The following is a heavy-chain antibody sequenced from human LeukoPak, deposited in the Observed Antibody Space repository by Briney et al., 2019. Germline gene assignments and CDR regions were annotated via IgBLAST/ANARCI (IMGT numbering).Heavy chain of an antibody. CDR3: ARGGSYLSAFDI. Sequence: GGSLRLSCAASGFTVSSNYMSWVRQAPGKGLEWVSIIYSGGSTFYADSVKGRFTISRDNSKNTLYLQMNSLRAKDTAVYYCARGGSYLSAFDIWGQGTMVTVSS. CDR2: IYSGGST. CDR1: GFTVSSNY. J-gene: IGHJ3*02. V-gene: IGHV3-53*01. D-gene: IGHD1-26*01.